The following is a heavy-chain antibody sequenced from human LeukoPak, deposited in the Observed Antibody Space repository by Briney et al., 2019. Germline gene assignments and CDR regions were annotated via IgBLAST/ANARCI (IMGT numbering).Heavy chain of an antibody. CDR3: ARTHFGDSGGDWYFDL. D-gene: IGHD2-21*02. J-gene: IGHJ2*01. CDR1: GFSFRPYN. CDR2: ISSSGSYI. V-gene: IGHV3-21*01. Sequence: GGSLRLSCAASGFSFRPYNMNWVRQTPGRGLEWVSSISSSGSYIYYRDSVKGRFTISRDSAKNSLYLQMNSLRAEDTAVYFCARTHFGDSGGDWYFDLWGRDALVTVSS.